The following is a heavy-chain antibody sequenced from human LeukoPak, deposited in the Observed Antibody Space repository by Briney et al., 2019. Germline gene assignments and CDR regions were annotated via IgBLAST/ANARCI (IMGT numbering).Heavy chain of an antibody. CDR1: GGTFSSYA. CDR3: AISLQTGTTVPLDY. D-gene: IGHD1-1*01. CDR2: IIPIFGTA. Sequence: SVKVSCKASGGTFSSYAISRVRQAPGQGLEWMGGIIPIFGTANYAQKFQGRVTITADKSTSTAYMELSSLRSEDTAVYYCAISLQTGTTVPLDYWGQGTLVTVSS. V-gene: IGHV1-69*06. J-gene: IGHJ4*02.